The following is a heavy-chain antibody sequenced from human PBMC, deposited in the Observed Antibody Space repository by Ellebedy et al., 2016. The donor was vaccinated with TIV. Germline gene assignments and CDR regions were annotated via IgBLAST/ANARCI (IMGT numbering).Heavy chain of an antibody. CDR2: IKQDGTEK. V-gene: IGHV3-7*03. D-gene: IGHD6-13*01. J-gene: IGHJ4*02. Sequence: PGGSLRLSCAASGFTFSSYWMTWVRQAPGKGLEWVANIKQDGTEKYYVDSVKGRFTISRDNAKNSLYLQTNSLRAEDTAVYYCARRGLAAGGTLLYYWGQGTLVTVSS. CDR1: GFTFSSYW. CDR3: ARRGLAAGGTLLYY.